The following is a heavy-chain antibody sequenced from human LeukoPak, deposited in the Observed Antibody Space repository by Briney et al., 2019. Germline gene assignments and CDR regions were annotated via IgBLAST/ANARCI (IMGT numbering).Heavy chain of an antibody. J-gene: IGHJ4*02. CDR3: ARDDLLSGCNFDY. V-gene: IGHV3-48*03. CDR1: GFTFITYD. CDR2: ISGSGNTM. Sequence: GGSLRLSCAASGFTFITYDLNWVRQAPGKGLEWVSSISGSGNTMYYADSVKGRFTISRDNAKNSVYLQMTSLRAEDTAVYFCARDDLLSGCNFDYWGQGTLVTVSS. D-gene: IGHD3-9*01.